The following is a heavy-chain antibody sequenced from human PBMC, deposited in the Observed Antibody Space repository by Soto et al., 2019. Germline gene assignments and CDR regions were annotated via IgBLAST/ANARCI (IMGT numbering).Heavy chain of an antibody. J-gene: IGHJ5*02. D-gene: IGHD3-10*01. CDR3: ARGSTIVRGAPSWFDP. V-gene: IGHV1-69*02. Sequence: QVQLVQSGAEVKKPGSSVKVSCKASGGTFSRYTINWARQAPGQGLEWMGRIIPIAAIANYTQKFQGRVTITVNXXSXPAYMELSSLRSDDTAVYYCARGSTIVRGAPSWFDPWGQGTLVTVSS. CDR2: IIPIAAIA. CDR1: GGTFSRYT.